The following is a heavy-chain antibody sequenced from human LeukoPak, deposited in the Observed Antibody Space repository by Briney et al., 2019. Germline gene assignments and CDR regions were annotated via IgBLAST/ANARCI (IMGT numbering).Heavy chain of an antibody. CDR1: GGTFSSYA. Sequence: GASVTVSCKASGGTFSSYAISWVRQAPGQGLEWMGGIIPIFGTANYAQKFQGRVTITADESTSTAYMEPSSLRSEDTAVYYCARVRRTYSSGWYDYWGQGTLVTVSS. J-gene: IGHJ4*02. CDR2: IIPIFGTA. D-gene: IGHD6-19*01. V-gene: IGHV1-69*01. CDR3: ARVRRTYSSGWYDY.